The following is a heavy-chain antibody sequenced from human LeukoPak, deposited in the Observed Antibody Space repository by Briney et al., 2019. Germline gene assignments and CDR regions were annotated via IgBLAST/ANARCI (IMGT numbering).Heavy chain of an antibody. Sequence: WIGYIYYTGSSNYNPSLKGPVTISLDTSKNQFSLKLSSVTAADTAVYYCARPITMSHYAFDIWGQGTMVTVSS. CDR3: ARPITMSHYAFDI. CDR2: IYYTGSS. J-gene: IGHJ3*02. V-gene: IGHV4-61*07. D-gene: IGHD3-22*01.